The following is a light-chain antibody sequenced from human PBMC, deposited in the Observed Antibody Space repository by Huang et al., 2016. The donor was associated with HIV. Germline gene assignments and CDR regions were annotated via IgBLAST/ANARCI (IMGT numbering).Light chain of an antibody. CDR3: HQSSSLPYT. CDR1: QNIGNS. Sequence: EIVLTQSPDFQSVTPKEKITITCRASQNIGNSLHWYQQKPDQSPQFLIKYASQTISGVPSRFSGSGSGTDFTLTINTPEAGDAATYCCHQSSSLPYTFGQGTKLEIK. J-gene: IGKJ2*01. CDR2: YAS. V-gene: IGKV6-21*02.